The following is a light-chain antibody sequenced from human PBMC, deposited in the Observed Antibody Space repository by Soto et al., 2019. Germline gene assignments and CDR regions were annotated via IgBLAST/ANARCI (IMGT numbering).Light chain of an antibody. CDR2: END. Sequence: QSVLTQPPSVSAAPGQKVTISCSGSNSNLGSNHVSWYQHLPGTTPKIVIYENDMRPSGIPDRFSGSKSGTSATLDITGLQTGDEADYYCGTWDNSLSGGVFGGGTKVTVL. J-gene: IGLJ2*01. CDR3: GTWDNSLSGGV. V-gene: IGLV1-51*02. CDR1: NSNLGSNH.